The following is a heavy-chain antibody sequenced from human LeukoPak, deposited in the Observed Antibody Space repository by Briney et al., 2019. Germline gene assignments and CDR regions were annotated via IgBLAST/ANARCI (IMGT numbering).Heavy chain of an antibody. J-gene: IGHJ5*02. CDR3: VRGSSANYDT. V-gene: IGHV3-23*01. D-gene: IGHD4/OR15-4a*01. Sequence: GGSLRLSCAASGFTFSSYATCWVRQAPGKGLQWVSSITRSGDNTYYADSVKGRFTISRDNTKNTLHLQVNSLRAEDTAVYYCVRGSSANYDTWGQGTLVTVSS. CDR2: ITRSGDNT. CDR1: GFTFSSYA.